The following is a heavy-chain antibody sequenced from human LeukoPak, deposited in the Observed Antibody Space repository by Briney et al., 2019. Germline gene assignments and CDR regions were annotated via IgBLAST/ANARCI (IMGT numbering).Heavy chain of an antibody. CDR2: IIPIFGTA. J-gene: IGHJ4*02. V-gene: IGHV1-69*13. CDR1: GGTFSSYA. D-gene: IGHD3-22*01. CDR3: ARGDGPPEYNYDSSGYYYY. Sequence: SVKVSCKASGGTFSSYAISWVRQAPGQGLEWMGGIIPIFGTANYAQKFQGRVTITADESTSTAYMELSSLRPEDTAVYYCARGDGPPEYNYDSSGYYYYWGQGTLVTVSS.